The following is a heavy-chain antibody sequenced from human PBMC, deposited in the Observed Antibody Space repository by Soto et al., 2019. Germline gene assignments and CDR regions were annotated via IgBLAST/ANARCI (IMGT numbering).Heavy chain of an antibody. Sequence: GASVKVSCKASGGTFNTYAISWVRQAPGQGLEWMGGIIPMFGTTYYAQKFQGRVTITADESTSTAYMELNSLSPEDTAVYYCARGNAPLGAALKNYFGLDVWGQGTTVTVSS. D-gene: IGHD6-6*01. CDR1: GGTFNTYA. CDR2: IIPMFGTT. J-gene: IGHJ6*02. V-gene: IGHV1-69*13. CDR3: ARGNAPLGAALKNYFGLDV.